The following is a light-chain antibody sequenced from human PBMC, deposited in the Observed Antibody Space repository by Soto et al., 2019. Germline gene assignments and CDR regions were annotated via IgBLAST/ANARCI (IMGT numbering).Light chain of an antibody. CDR2: DAS. CDR1: QDISNF. Sequence: IQMTQSPSSLSASVGDRVAITCQASQDISNFLNWYQQKSGKAPKVLISDASTLQGGVPSRFSGSGSGTDFTLTISSLQPEDSATYYCQQSYNSPLTFGGGTKVDIK. V-gene: IGKV1-39*01. CDR3: QQSYNSPLT. J-gene: IGKJ4*01.